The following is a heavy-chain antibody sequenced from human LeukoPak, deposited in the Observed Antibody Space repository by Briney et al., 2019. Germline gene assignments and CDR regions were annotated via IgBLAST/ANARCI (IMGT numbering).Heavy chain of an antibody. CDR2: IYHSGST. V-gene: IGHV4-34*01. J-gene: IGHJ4*02. D-gene: IGHD6-6*01. CDR1: GGSFSGYS. CDR3: ARGHRYVAARRGYYFDY. Sequence: PGETLSLSCAVYGGSFSGYSLSWVRQPPGKRLECIAEIYHSGSTNYNPSLKSRVTMSVDTSKNQFSLKLSSVTAADTAVYYCARGHRYVAARRGYYFDYWGQGTLVTVSS.